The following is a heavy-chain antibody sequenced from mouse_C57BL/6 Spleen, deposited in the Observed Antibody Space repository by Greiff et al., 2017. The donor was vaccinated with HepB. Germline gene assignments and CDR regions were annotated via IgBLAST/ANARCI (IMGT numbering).Heavy chain of an antibody. CDR1: GYTFTSYT. Sequence: VQLQQSGAELARPGASVKMSCKASGYTFTSYTMHWVKQRPGQGLEWIGYINPSSGNTKYNQKFKDKATLTADKSSSTTDMQLGSLTSEDSAVYYCARSGGGTSWFAYWGQGTLVTVSA. CDR2: INPSSGNT. V-gene: IGHV1-4*01. J-gene: IGHJ3*01. CDR3: ARSGGGTSWFAY. D-gene: IGHD3-3*01.